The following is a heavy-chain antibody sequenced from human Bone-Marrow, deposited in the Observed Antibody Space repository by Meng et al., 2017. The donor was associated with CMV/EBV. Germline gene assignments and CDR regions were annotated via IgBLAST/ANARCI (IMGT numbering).Heavy chain of an antibody. CDR3: ARVGEQQLEALTPFYFDY. D-gene: IGHD6-13*01. Sequence: GGSLRLSCAASGFTFSSYEMNWVRQAPGKGLEWVSYISSSGSTIYYADSVKGRFTISRDNAKNSLYLQMNSLRAEDTAVYYCARVGEQQLEALTPFYFDYWGQGTLVTVSS. CDR2: ISSSGSTI. V-gene: IGHV3-48*03. CDR1: GFTFSSYE. J-gene: IGHJ4*02.